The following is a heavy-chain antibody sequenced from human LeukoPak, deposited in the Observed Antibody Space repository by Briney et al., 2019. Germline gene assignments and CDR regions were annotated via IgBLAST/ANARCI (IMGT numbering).Heavy chain of an antibody. CDR2: ISGSGGST. CDR1: GFTFSSYA. Sequence: GGSLRLSCAASGFTFSSYAMSWVRQAPGKGREWVSAISGSGGSTYYADSVKGRFTISRDDAKNTLYLQMNSLRAEDTAVYYCARTVTPDNWFDPWGQGTLVTVSS. V-gene: IGHV3-23*01. D-gene: IGHD4-11*01. CDR3: ARTVTPDNWFDP. J-gene: IGHJ5*02.